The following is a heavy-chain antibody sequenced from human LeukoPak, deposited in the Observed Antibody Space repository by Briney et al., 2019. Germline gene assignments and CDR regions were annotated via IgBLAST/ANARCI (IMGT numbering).Heavy chain of an antibody. CDR1: SGSISGYY. V-gene: IGHV4-59*01. J-gene: IGHJ4*02. D-gene: IGHD3/OR15-3a*01. CDR2: ISYSGST. Sequence: SETLSLTCTVSSGSISGYYWSWIRQPPGKGLEWVGYISYSGSTNYNPSLKSRVTISVDTSKNQFSLKLSSVTAADTAIYYCARDGWAGSLFAYWGQGTLVTVSS. CDR3: ARDGWAGSLFAY.